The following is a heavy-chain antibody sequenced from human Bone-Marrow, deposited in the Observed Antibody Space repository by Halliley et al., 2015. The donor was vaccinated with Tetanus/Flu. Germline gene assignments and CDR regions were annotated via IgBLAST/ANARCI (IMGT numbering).Heavy chain of an antibody. J-gene: IGHJ6*02. Sequence: LSLTCTVSGGSISSGGHFWSWIRQHPGTGLEWIGDIHHSGSTYFNWSLKSRLNISIDTSKNQFSLKLSPVTAADTAVYFCARGLGDRGYCSSSNCYHYYGMDVWGPGTTDTVSS. V-gene: IGHV4-31*03. CDR2: IHHSGST. D-gene: IGHD2-2*01. CDR1: GGSISSGGHF. CDR3: ARGLGDRGYCSSSNCYHYYGMDV.